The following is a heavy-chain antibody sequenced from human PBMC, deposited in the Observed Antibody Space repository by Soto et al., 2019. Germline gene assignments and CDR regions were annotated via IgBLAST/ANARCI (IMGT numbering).Heavy chain of an antibody. CDR2: INAGNGNT. Sequence: AASVKVSCKASGYTFTSYAMHWVRQAPGQRLEWMGWINAGNGNTKYSQKFQGRVTITRDTSASTAYMELSSLRSEDTAVYYCARDPIVVVVAATEESSYYYYGMDVWGQGTTVTVSS. J-gene: IGHJ6*02. D-gene: IGHD2-15*01. CDR1: GYTFTSYA. V-gene: IGHV1-3*01. CDR3: ARDPIVVVVAATEESSYYYYGMDV.